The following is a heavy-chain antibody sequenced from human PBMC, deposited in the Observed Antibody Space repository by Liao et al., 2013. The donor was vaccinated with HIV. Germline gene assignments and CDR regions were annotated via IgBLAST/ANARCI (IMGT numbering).Heavy chain of an antibody. J-gene: IGHJ4*02. D-gene: IGHD2-15*01. CDR2: ISGTGIP. CDR1: GGSINNHY. V-gene: IGHV4-4*07. Sequence: QVQLQESGPGLVKPSETLSLTCAVSGGSINNHYWNWIRQPAGKGLEWIGRISGTGIPYYNSSLESRVTISIDTSKNQFSLKLNSVTAADSAVYYCARLQRWALGYLDFWGQGALVTVSS. CDR3: ARLQRWALGYLDF.